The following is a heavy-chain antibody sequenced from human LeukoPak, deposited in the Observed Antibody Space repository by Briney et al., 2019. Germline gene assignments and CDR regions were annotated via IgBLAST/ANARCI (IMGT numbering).Heavy chain of an antibody. J-gene: IGHJ3*02. CDR2: IYYSGST. D-gene: IGHD3-22*01. CDR1: GVSISSSSYY. Sequence: SETLSLSCTVSGVSISSSSYYWGWIRQPPGKGLEWIGSIYYSGSTYYNPSLKSRVTISVDTSNNQYSLKLSSVTAADTAVYYCARPTYYYDSSGHDAFDIWGQGTMVTVSS. V-gene: IGHV4-39*01. CDR3: ARPTYYYDSSGHDAFDI.